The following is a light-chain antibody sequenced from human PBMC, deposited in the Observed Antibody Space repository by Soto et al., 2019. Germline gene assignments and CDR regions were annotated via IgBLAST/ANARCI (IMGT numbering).Light chain of an antibody. Sequence: DIQLTQSPSAMSASVGDRVTITCRASQGIRNSLAWFQQKPGKVPKRLIYGASSLQSGVPSRFSVSGSGTEFTLTISSLQPEDFAIYYCLQHNTYPWTFGQGTKVDIK. J-gene: IGKJ1*01. CDR2: GAS. CDR3: LQHNTYPWT. V-gene: IGKV1-17*03. CDR1: QGIRNS.